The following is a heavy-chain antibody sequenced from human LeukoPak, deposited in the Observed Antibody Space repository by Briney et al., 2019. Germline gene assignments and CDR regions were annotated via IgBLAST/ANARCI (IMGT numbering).Heavy chain of an antibody. CDR2: IYYSGST. CDR1: GGSISSYY. J-gene: IGHJ3*02. Sequence: SETLSLTCTVSGGSISSYYWSWIRQPPGKGPEWIGYIYYSGSTNYNPSLKSRVTISVDTSKNQFSLKLSSVTAADTAVYHCARGGSAFNIWGQGTMVTVSS. CDR3: ARGGSAFNI. V-gene: IGHV4-59*01. D-gene: IGHD3-10*01.